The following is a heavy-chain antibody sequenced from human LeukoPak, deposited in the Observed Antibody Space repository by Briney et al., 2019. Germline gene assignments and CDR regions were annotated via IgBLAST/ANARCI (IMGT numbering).Heavy chain of an antibody. CDR1: GLTVSSSY. V-gene: IGHV3-74*01. CDR3: ARISYDSSGYYDY. CDR2: IDSDGNIT. D-gene: IGHD3-22*01. J-gene: IGHJ4*02. Sequence: PGGSLRLSCAASGLTVSSSYIHWVRQAPGKGLVWVSRIDSDGNITTYADSVKGRFTISRDNAKNTLYLQMNSLRAEDTAVYYCARISYDSSGYYDYWGQGTLVTVSS.